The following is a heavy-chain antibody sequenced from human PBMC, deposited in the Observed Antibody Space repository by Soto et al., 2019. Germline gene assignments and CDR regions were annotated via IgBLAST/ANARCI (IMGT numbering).Heavy chain of an antibody. J-gene: IGHJ4*02. CDR1: GGSISSSSYY. Sequence: QLQLQESGPGLVKPSETLSLTCTVSGGSISSSSYYWGWIRQPPGKGLEWIGSIYYSGSTYYNPSTKSRVTISVDTSKNQSSRKLRSVTAADTAVYYCARGTFYYGSGGNFDYWGQGTLVTVSS. CDR3: ARGTFYYGSGGNFDY. V-gene: IGHV4-39*01. CDR2: IYYSGST. D-gene: IGHD3-10*01.